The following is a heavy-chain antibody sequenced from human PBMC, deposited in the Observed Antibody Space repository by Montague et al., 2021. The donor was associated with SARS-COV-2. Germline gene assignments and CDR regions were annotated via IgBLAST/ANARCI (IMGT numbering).Heavy chain of an antibody. CDR1: GFTVSSNY. J-gene: IGHJ6*02. Sequence: SLRLSCAASGFTVSSNYMSGVRQAPGKGLEWVSVIYSGGSTYYADSVKGRFTISRDNSKNTLYLQMNSLRAEDTAVYYCARDQRRYGSGSYYGPHYYYYGMDVWGQGTTVTVSS. V-gene: IGHV3-66*02. CDR2: IYSGGST. D-gene: IGHD3-10*01. CDR3: ARDQRRYGSGSYYGPHYYYYGMDV.